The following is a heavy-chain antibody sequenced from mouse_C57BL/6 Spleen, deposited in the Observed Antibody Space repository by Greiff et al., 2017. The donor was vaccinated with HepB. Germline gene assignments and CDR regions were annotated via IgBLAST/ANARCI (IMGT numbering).Heavy chain of an antibody. Sequence: QVQLQQSGAELVKPGASVKISCKASGYAFSSYWMNWVKQRPGKGLEWIGQIYPGDGDTNYNGKFTGTATLTADKSSSTAYMQLSSLTSEDSAVYFCATPYGYDGGYAMDYWGQGTSVTVSS. CDR3: ATPYGYDGGYAMDY. CDR1: GYAFSSYW. D-gene: IGHD2-2*01. J-gene: IGHJ4*01. CDR2: IYPGDGDT. V-gene: IGHV1-80*01.